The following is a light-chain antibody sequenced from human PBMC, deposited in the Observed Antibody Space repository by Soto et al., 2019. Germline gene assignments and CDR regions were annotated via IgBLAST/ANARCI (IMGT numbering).Light chain of an antibody. CDR2: GES. CDR3: QPYHTWPVT. Sequence: IVLTEGPGTLSLSPGERYPLSCMAIQSVSKNYLAWYQQKPGKAPRILISGESTGATGVPVRFRGSGSGNEFTLTIHTLPSEDSAVYYCQPYHTWPVTVGEGTKVEIK. J-gene: IGKJ4*01. V-gene: IGKV3-15*01. CDR1: QSVSKN.